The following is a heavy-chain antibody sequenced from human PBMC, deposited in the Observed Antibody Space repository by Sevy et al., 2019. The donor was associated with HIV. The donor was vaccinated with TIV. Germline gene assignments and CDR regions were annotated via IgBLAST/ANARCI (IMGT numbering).Heavy chain of an antibody. J-gene: IGHJ4*02. CDR2: ISSSSSYI. V-gene: IGHV3-21*01. CDR1: GFTFSSYW. D-gene: IGHD3-22*01. Sequence: GGSLRLSCAASGFTFSSYWMSWVRQAPGKGLEWVSSISSSSSYIYYADSVKGRFTISRDNAKNSLYLQMNSLRAEDTAVYYCAGENYYDSEGYRFDYWGQGTLVTVSS. CDR3: AGENYYDSEGYRFDY.